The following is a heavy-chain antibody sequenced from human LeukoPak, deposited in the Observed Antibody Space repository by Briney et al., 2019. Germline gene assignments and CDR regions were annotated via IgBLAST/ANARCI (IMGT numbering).Heavy chain of an antibody. Sequence: PGGSLRLSCSASGFTFSSYAMHWVRQAPGKGLEYVSGISSNGGSTYYADSVKGRFTISRDNAKNSLYLQLNSLTAEDTAVYYCARDRRSSFFAMDVWGQGTTVTVSS. V-gene: IGHV3-64*04. CDR3: ARDRRSSFFAMDV. D-gene: IGHD6-13*01. CDR2: ISSNGGST. J-gene: IGHJ6*02. CDR1: GFTFSSYA.